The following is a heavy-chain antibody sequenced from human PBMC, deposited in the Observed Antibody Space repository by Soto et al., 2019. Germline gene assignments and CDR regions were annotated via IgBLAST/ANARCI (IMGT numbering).Heavy chain of an antibody. CDR3: ARDIVYSRSSARGY. CDR2: ISYDGSNK. CDR1: GFTFSSYA. J-gene: IGHJ4*02. Sequence: PGGSLRLSCAASGFTFSSYAMHWVRQAPGKGLEWVAVISYDGSNKYYADSVKGRFTISRDNSKNTLYLQMNSLRAEDTAVYYCARDIVYSRSSARGYWGQGTLVTVYS. D-gene: IGHD6-6*01. V-gene: IGHV3-30-3*01.